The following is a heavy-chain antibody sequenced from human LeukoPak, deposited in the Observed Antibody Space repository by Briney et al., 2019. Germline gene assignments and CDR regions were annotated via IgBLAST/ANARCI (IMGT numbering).Heavy chain of an antibody. CDR1: GGSISSSSYY. V-gene: IGHV4-39*02. J-gene: IGHJ3*02. CDR3: ARAATSYGSGSSRRAFDI. CDR2: IYYSGST. D-gene: IGHD3-10*01. Sequence: SETLSLTCTVSGGSISSSSYYWGWIRQPPGKGLEWIGSIYYSGSTHYYPSLKSRVTISVDTSKNQFSLMLSSVTAADTAVYYCARAATSYGSGSSRRAFDIWGQGTMVTVSS.